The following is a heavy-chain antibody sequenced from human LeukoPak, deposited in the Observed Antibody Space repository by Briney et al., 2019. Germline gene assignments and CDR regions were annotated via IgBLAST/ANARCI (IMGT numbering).Heavy chain of an antibody. J-gene: IGHJ4*02. CDR1: GFTFYNFE. CDR3: ARINGQRTSIDY. Sequence: PGGSLRLSCLASGFTFYNFEITWVRQAPGKGLEWVSYISSSGGATYYAESMKGRFTISRDNAKNSVFLQMNGLRPSDTSVYYCARINGQRTSIDYWGQGTLVTVSS. D-gene: IGHD6-25*01. V-gene: IGHV3-48*03. CDR2: ISSSGGAT.